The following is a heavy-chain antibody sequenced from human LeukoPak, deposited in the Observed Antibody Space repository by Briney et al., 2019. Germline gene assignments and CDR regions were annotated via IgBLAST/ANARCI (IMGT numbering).Heavy chain of an antibody. CDR2: VKPDGSGE. CDR3: VRDHFIASAGSDY. J-gene: IGHJ4*02. Sequence: HSGGSLRLSCAASGFRFSDYWMSWVRQAPGKGLQWVANVKPDGSGEYYAGSVKGRFTISRDNAENLLSLQMNSLSAEDTALYYCVRDHFIASAGSDYWGQGTLVTVSS. D-gene: IGHD6-13*01. CDR1: GFRFSDYW. V-gene: IGHV3-7*01.